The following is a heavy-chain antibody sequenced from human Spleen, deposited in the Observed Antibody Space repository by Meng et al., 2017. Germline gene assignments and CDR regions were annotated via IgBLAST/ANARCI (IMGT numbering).Heavy chain of an antibody. J-gene: IGHJ4*02. D-gene: IGHD3-16*01. V-gene: IGHV3-9*01. CDR1: GFTFDDYA. Sequence: SLKISCAASGFTFDDYAMHWVRQAPGKGLEWVSGISWNSGSIAYADSVKGRFTISRDNAKNSLYLQMNSLRAEDTALYYCVKALGGANFDYWGQGTLVTVSS. CDR3: VKALGGANFDY. CDR2: ISWNSGSI.